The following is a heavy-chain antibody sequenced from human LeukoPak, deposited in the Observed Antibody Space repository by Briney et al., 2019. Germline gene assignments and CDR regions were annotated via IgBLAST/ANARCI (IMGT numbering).Heavy chain of an antibody. CDR2: IYYSGST. CDR1: GGSISSYY. V-gene: IGHV4-59*08. CDR3: ARLRAYGSGSYFDFDY. J-gene: IGHJ4*02. Sequence: SETLSLTCTVSGGSISSYYWSWIRQPPGKGREWIGYIYYSGSTNYNPSLKSRVTISVDTSKNQFSLKLSSVTAADTAVYYCARLRAYGSGSYFDFDYWGQGTLVTVSS. D-gene: IGHD3-10*01.